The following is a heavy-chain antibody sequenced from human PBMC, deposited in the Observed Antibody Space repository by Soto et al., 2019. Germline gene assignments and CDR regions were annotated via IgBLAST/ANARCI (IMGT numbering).Heavy chain of an antibody. CDR1: GFTFSASV. Sequence: QVQLVESGGGVVQPGGSLTLSCATSGFTFSASVIHWVRQAPGKGLEWVAVISYDGSEKFGDSVKGRFTMSRDKSKKTLYLQMHSLRAEDTAVYYCAKDFCIGSDCYSPFDNWGQGTLVTVSS. V-gene: IGHV3-30*18. J-gene: IGHJ4*02. CDR2: ISYDGSEK. D-gene: IGHD2-21*02. CDR3: AKDFCIGSDCYSPFDN.